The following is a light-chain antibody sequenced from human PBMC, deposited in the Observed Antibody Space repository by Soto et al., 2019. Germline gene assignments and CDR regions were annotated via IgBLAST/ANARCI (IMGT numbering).Light chain of an antibody. CDR1: QSINSN. V-gene: IGKV3-15*01. Sequence: EIVMKQSPATLSVTPGESATLSCRASQSINSNLAWYQQRPGQAPRLLIYGTSTRATGIPARFSGSGSETDFTPTISSLQSEDFAVYHCQQYSNWPQTLGQGTKVDIK. CDR3: QQYSNWPQT. CDR2: GTS. J-gene: IGKJ1*01.